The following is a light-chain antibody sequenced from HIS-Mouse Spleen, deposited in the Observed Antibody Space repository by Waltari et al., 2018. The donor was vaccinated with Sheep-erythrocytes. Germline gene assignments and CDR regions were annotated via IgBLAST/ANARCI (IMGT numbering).Light chain of an antibody. Sequence: SYELTQPPSVSVSPGQTASITCSGDKLGDKYACWYQQKPGQSPVLVIYQDSKRPSGCPERFSGSNSGNTATLTISGTQAMDEADYYCQAWDNSTAVFGGGTKLTVL. CDR2: QDS. V-gene: IGLV3-1*01. CDR1: KLGDKY. J-gene: IGLJ2*01. CDR3: QAWDNSTAV.